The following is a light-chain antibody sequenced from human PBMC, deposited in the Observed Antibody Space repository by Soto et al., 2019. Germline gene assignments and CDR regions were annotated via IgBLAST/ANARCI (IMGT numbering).Light chain of an antibody. CDR1: SSDVGGYNF. J-gene: IGLJ2*01. CDR3: CSYAGSYTLV. Sequence: QSVSVSGSPGQSITISCTGTSSDVGGYNFVSWYQQHPGKAPKLIIYEVGNRPSGVSDRFSGSKSGNTASLTISGLQAEDEADYYCCSYAGSYTLVFGGGTKLTVL. V-gene: IGLV2-14*01. CDR2: EVG.